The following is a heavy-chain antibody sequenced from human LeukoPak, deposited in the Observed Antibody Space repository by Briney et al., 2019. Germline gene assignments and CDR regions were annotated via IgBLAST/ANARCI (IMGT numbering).Heavy chain of an antibody. CDR2: IKEDESAK. J-gene: IGHJ4*02. CDR3: ARAVDVADY. CDR1: GFIFTGHW. Sequence: GGSLRLSCAASGFIFTGHWMSCVRQAPGKGVEWVGNIKEDESAKFYADSVRGRFTISRDNAKNSLYLQMNNLRVEDTAVYYCARAVDVADYWGRGTLVTV. D-gene: IGHD3-16*01. V-gene: IGHV3-7*01.